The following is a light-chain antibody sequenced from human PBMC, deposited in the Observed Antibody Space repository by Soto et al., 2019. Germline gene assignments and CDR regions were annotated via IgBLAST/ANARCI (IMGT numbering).Light chain of an antibody. CDR2: GAS. CDR3: QQYCRSPLT. CDR1: QSVSSSY. J-gene: IGKJ4*01. V-gene: IGKV3-20*01. Sequence: EIVLTQSPGTLSLSPGERATLSCRASQSVSSSYLAGYQQKPGQAPRLLIYGASSRATGIPDRFSGSGSGTDFTLTLSRLEPEDFAVYYCQQYCRSPLTFGGGTKVEIK.